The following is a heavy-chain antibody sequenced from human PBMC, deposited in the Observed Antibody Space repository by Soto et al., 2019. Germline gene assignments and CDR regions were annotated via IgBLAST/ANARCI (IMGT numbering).Heavy chain of an antibody. CDR1: GFTVSSNY. V-gene: IGHV3-53*01. J-gene: IGHJ6*02. D-gene: IGHD6-13*01. Sequence: GGSLRLSCAASGFTVSSNYMSWVRQAPGKGLEWVSVIYSGGSTYHADYVKGRLTNSTDNSKNTLYLQMNSLRAEETAVYYCATEESAIAAAGTSGYYYGMDVWGQGTTVTVSS. CDR3: ATEESAIAAAGTSGYYYGMDV. CDR2: IYSGGST.